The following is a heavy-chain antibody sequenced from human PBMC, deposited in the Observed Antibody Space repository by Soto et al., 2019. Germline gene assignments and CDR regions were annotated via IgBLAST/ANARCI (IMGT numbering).Heavy chain of an antibody. CDR3: ERAGYEGAFDI. Sequence: GGSLRLSCAASGFTFSDYYMSWIRQAPGKGLEWASYISSSGSTIYYADSVKGRFTISRDNAKNSLYLQMNSLRAEDTAVYYCERAGYEGAFDIWGQGTMVTVSS. J-gene: IGHJ3*02. CDR2: ISSSGSTI. V-gene: IGHV3-11*01. D-gene: IGHD2-2*01. CDR1: GFTFSDYY.